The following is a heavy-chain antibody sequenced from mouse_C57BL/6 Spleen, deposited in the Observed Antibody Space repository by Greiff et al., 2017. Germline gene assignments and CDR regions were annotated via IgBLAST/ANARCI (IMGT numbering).Heavy chain of an antibody. Sequence: EVQGVESGGGLVKPGGSLKLSCAASGFTFSSYAMSWVRQTPEKRLEWVATISDGGSYTYYPDNVKGRLTISRDNAKNNLYLQMSHLKSEDTAMYYCARGIYDGYYFDYWGQGTTLTVSS. CDR3: ARGIYDGYYFDY. V-gene: IGHV5-4*01. J-gene: IGHJ2*01. CDR1: GFTFSSYA. CDR2: ISDGGSYT. D-gene: IGHD2-3*01.